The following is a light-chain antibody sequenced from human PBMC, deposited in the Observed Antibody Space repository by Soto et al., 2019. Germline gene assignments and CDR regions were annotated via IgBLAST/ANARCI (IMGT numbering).Light chain of an antibody. J-gene: IGKJ1*01. CDR1: QSVRTN. Sequence: EIVMTQSPGTLSVSPGVRATLSCRASQSVRTNLAWYQQKPGQAPRLLIYGASTRATGIPARFSGSGSGTEFTLTISSLQSEDFAVYYCQQYNNGWTFGQGTKVEIK. CDR2: GAS. V-gene: IGKV3-15*01. CDR3: QQYNNGWT.